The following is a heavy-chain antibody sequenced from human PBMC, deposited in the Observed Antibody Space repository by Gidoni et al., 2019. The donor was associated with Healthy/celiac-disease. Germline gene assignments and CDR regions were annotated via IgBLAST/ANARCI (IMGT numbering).Heavy chain of an antibody. CDR1: GGPISSSNW. CDR2: IYHSGST. Sequence: QVQLQESGPGLVKPSGTLSPTCAVSGGPISSSNWWSWVRQPPGKGLEWIGEIYHSGSTNYNPSLKSRVTISVDKSKNQFSLKLISVAAADTAVYYCARAIENTIFGVVIPNDYWGQGTLVTVSS. CDR3: ARAIENTIFGVVIPNDY. V-gene: IGHV4-4*02. J-gene: IGHJ4*02. D-gene: IGHD3-3*01.